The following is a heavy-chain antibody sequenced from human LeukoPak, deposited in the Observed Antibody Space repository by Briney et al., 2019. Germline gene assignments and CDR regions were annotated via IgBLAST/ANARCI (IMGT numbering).Heavy chain of an antibody. CDR1: GCNFTSYW. CDR2: IYPGHSYT. D-gene: IGHD4-11*01. CDR3: ARGASVTIPDWYYFAMDV. Sequence: PGGSLEISCQGSGCNFTSYWIGGVRRVPGKGLEWMGIIYPGHSYTRYSPSFQGQVTISADKSINPAHLQWSSLKASDTAMHYCARGASVTIPDWYYFAMDVWGQGTTVTASS. J-gene: IGHJ6*02. V-gene: IGHV5-51*01.